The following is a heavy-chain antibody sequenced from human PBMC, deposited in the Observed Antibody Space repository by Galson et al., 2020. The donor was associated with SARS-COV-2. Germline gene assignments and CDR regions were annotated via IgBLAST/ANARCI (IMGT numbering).Heavy chain of an antibody. D-gene: IGHD5-12*01. CDR2: IHYSGST. Sequence: SETLSLTCTVSGDSISSYSWNWIRQPPGKGLEWIGYIHYSGSTNYNPSLKSRVTISEDTSKNQFSLSLSSVTAADTAVYYCARSQMRDGYDYWGYWGQGTLVTVSS. CDR3: ARSQMRDGYDYWGY. CDR1: GDSISSYS. V-gene: IGHV4-59*01. J-gene: IGHJ4*02.